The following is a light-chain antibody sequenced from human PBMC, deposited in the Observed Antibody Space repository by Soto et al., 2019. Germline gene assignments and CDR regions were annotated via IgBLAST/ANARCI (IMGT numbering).Light chain of an antibody. Sequence: EIVLTQSPATLLLSPGERATLSYRASQSVSSYLAWYQQKPGQAPRLLIYDASNRATGIPARFSGSGSETDFTLTISSLEPEDFAVYYCQQRSNWLYTFGQGTKLEIK. J-gene: IGKJ2*01. CDR3: QQRSNWLYT. V-gene: IGKV3-11*01. CDR2: DAS. CDR1: QSVSSY.